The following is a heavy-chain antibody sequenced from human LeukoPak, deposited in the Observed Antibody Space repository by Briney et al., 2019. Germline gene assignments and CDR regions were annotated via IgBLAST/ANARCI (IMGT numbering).Heavy chain of an antibody. D-gene: IGHD2-2*01. J-gene: IGHJ4*02. V-gene: IGHV3-48*01. CDR1: GFTLSSYS. CDR2: ISRRSSTI. Sequence: GGSLRLSCAASGFTLSSYSMNWVRQAPGKGLEWVSYISRRSSTIYYADSVKGRFTISRENAKNSVYLQMNSLRAEDTAVYYCAKDRVPAAMEALDYWGQGTLVTVSS. CDR3: AKDRVPAAMEALDY.